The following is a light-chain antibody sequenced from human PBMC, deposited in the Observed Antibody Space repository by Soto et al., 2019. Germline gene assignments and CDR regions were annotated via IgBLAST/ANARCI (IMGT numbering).Light chain of an antibody. V-gene: IGKV3-20*01. J-gene: IGKJ5*01. CDR2: GAS. CDR3: QQYGSSAPIT. CDR1: QSVTKNN. Sequence: DIVLTPPPATLSSSPRDRASLSCSRSQSVTKNNLNWYQQKPGQAPRLLIYGASIRATGIPDRFSGSGSETDFTLTISRLEPEDFALYYCQQYGSSAPITFGQAPRLEIK.